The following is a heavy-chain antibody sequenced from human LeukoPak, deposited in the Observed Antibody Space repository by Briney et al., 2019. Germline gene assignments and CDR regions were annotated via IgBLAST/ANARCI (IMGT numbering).Heavy chain of an antibody. Sequence: QSGGSLRLSCAASGFTFSDYDMHWVRQATGKGLEWCSSIGTAGDTYYTGSVKGRFTISRENAKNSLYLQMNSLRAGDTAVYYCARVAKERVGGVYYFDYWGQGTLVTVSS. CDR2: IGTAGDT. J-gene: IGHJ4*02. CDR1: GFTFSDYD. D-gene: IGHD1-1*01. V-gene: IGHV3-13*01. CDR3: ARVAKERVGGVYYFDY.